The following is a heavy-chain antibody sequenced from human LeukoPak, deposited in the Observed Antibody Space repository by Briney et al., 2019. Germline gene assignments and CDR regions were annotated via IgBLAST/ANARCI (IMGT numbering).Heavy chain of an antibody. CDR2: INHSGST. Sequence: SETLSLTCAVYGVSFSGYYWSWIRQPPGKGLEWIGEINHSGSTNYNPSLKSRVTISVDTSKNQFSLTLSSVHAADTAVYYCARGLMVRGFNGMDVWGQGTTVTVS. J-gene: IGHJ6*02. CDR1: GVSFSGYY. D-gene: IGHD3-10*01. CDR3: ARGLMVRGFNGMDV. V-gene: IGHV4-34*01.